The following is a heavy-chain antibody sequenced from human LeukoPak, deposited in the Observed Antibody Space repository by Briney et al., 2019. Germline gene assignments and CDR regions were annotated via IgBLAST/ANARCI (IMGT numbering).Heavy chain of an antibody. D-gene: IGHD3-10*01. Sequence: PSETLSLTCAVYGGSFSGYYWSWIRRPPGKGLEWIGEINHRESTNYNPSLKSRVTISVDTSKNQFSLRLSSVTAADTALYYCARDRAYYGSGSGTRKFDPWGQGTLVTVSS. CDR2: INHREST. CDR1: GGSFSGYY. J-gene: IGHJ5*02. CDR3: ARDRAYYGSGSGTRKFDP. V-gene: IGHV4-34*01.